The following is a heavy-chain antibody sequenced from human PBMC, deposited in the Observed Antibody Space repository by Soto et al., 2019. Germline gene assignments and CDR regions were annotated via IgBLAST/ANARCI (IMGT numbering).Heavy chain of an antibody. D-gene: IGHD3-10*01. CDR1: GYTFTSYA. CDR2: INAGNGNT. CDR3: ARDHYYGSGTVPYYYYGMDV. V-gene: IGHV1-3*05. J-gene: IGHJ6*02. Sequence: QVKLVQCVAEEKKPGASVRVSCKASGYTFTSYAMHWVRQAPGQRLEWMGWINAGNGNTKYSQKFQGRVTITRDTSASTDYMELSSLRSEDTAVYYCARDHYYGSGTVPYYYYGMDVWGQGTTVTVSS.